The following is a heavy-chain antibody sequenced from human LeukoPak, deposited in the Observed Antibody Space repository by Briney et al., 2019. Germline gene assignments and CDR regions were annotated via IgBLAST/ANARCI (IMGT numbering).Heavy chain of an antibody. D-gene: IGHD5-18*01. CDR3: ARDLSGVTGYTYGRGIDY. J-gene: IGHJ4*02. CDR2: IRYDGSKK. CDR1: GFSFSSYD. V-gene: IGHV3-30*02. Sequence: GGSLRLSCAASGFSFSSYDMHWVRQAPDKGLEWVAFIRYDGSKKYYVDSVKGRFTISRDNSKNTLYLQMNSLRAEDTAVYYCARDLSGVTGYTYGRGIDYWGQGTLVTVSS.